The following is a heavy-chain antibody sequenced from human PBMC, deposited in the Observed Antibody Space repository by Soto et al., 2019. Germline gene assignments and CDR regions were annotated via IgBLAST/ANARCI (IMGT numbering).Heavy chain of an antibody. D-gene: IGHD3-9*01. V-gene: IGHV1-69*13. CDR3: AREKVGDFDWLLYGVYGMDV. J-gene: IGHJ6*02. Sequence: ASVKVSCKASGGTFSSYAISWVRHAPGQGLEWMGGIIPIFGTANYAQKFQGRVTITADESTSTAYMELSSLRSEDTAVYYCAREKVGDFDWLLYGVYGMDVWGQGTTVTVSS. CDR1: GGTFSSYA. CDR2: IIPIFGTA.